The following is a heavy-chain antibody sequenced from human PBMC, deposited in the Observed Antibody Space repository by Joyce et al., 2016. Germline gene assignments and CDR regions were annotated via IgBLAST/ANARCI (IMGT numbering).Heavy chain of an antibody. CDR2: ISYDGTTR. D-gene: IGHD3-22*01. J-gene: IGHJ4*02. Sequence: QVQLVESGGGVVQPGRSLRLSCAASGFIFSNYGMHWVRQAPGKGLEWVEGISYDGTTRNYADSVKGRFTISSDNSKSTVYLQMNSLRAEDTAVYYCAKDFFYDRFFENWGQGTLVTVSS. V-gene: IGHV3-30*18. CDR3: AKDFFYDRFFEN. CDR1: GFIFSNYG.